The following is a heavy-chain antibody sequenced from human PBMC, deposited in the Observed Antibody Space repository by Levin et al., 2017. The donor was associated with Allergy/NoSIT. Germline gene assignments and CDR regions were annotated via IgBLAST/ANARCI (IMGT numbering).Heavy chain of an antibody. J-gene: IGHJ5*02. CDR1: GGSISSYY. Sequence: SETLSLTCTVSGGSISSYYWSWIRQPPGKGLEWIGYIYYSGSTNYNPSLKSRVTISVDTSKNQFSLKLSSVTAADTAVYYCARDSGSSWYSVGGWFDPWGQGTLVTVSS. V-gene: IGHV4-59*01. CDR2: IYYSGST. CDR3: ARDSGSSWYSVGGWFDP. D-gene: IGHD6-13*01.